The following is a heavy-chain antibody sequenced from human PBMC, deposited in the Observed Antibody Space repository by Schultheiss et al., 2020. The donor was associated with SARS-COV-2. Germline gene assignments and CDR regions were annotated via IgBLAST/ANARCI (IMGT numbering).Heavy chain of an antibody. J-gene: IGHJ5*02. CDR2: FYSGGNT. V-gene: IGHV3-53*01. Sequence: GGSLRLSCAASGFTVSTNYMTWVRQAPGKGLEWVSVFYSGGNTYYADSVKGRFTISRDNSRNTLYLQMNSLRAEDTAVYYCAKGPQGWLQFNWFDPWGQGTLVTVSS. CDR3: AKGPQGWLQFNWFDP. CDR1: GFTVSTNY. D-gene: IGHD5-24*01.